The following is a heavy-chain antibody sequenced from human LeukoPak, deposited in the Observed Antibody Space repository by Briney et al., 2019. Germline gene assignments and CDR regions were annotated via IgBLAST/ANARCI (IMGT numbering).Heavy chain of an antibody. CDR2: IYTSGST. CDR1: GGSISSGSYY. D-gene: IGHD2-2*01. V-gene: IGHV4-61*02. J-gene: IGHJ5*02. Sequence: PSQTLSLTCTVSGGSISSGSYYWSWIRQPAGKGLEWIGRIYTSGSTNYNPSLKSRVTISVDTSKNQFSLKLSSVTAADTAVYYCAREAVVPAAKSFWFDPSGQGTLVTVSS. CDR3: AREAVVPAAKSFWFDP.